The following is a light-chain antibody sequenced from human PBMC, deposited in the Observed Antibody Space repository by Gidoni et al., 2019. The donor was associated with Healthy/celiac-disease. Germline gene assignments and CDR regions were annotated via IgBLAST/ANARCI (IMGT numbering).Light chain of an antibody. J-gene: IGKJ4*01. Sequence: DIQLTQSPSFLSASVGDRVTITCRASQGISSYLAWYQQKPGKAPKLLIYAASTLQSGVPSRFSGSGSGTEFTLTISSLQHEDFATYYCQQLNSYPLLTFGGGTKVEIK. CDR2: AAS. V-gene: IGKV1-9*01. CDR1: QGISSY. CDR3: QQLNSYPLLT.